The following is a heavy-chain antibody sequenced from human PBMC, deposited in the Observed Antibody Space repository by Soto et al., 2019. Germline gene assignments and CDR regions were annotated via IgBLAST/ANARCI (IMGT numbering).Heavy chain of an antibody. Sequence: ASVKVSCKVSGHTLTDFSMRWVRQAPGKGLELMGGFDSEDGKISYVQKFQGRVTMTEDTSSDTAYMELSGLRAEDTAVYYCSKDLDGLQGLVDSSFCFDYWGQGTLVTVSS. J-gene: IGHJ4*02. CDR1: GHTLTDFS. CDR2: FDSEDGKI. D-gene: IGHD3-16*02. CDR3: SKDLDGLQGLVDSSFCFDY. V-gene: IGHV1-24*01.